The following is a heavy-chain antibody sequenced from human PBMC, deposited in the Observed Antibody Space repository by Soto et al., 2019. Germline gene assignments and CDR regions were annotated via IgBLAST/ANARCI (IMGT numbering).Heavy chain of an antibody. Sequence: ASVKVSCKASGYTFTSYGISWVRQAPGQRLEWMGWINAGNGNTKYSQKFQGRVTITRDTSASTAYMELSSLRSEDTAVYYCAREVDTAMLNYFDCWGQGTLVTVSS. D-gene: IGHD5-18*01. CDR2: INAGNGNT. V-gene: IGHV1-3*01. CDR1: GYTFTSYG. J-gene: IGHJ4*02. CDR3: AREVDTAMLNYFDC.